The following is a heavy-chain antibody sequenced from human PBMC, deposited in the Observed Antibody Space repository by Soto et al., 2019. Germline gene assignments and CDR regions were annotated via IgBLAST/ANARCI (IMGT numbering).Heavy chain of an antibody. CDR3: ARLRLEHGLPANMDV. Sequence: PGESLKISCKGSGYSFTSYWIGWVRQMPGKGLEWMGIIYPGDSDTRYSPSFQGQVTISADKSISTAYLQWSSLKASDTAMYYCARLRLEHGLPANMDVWGQGTTVTVSS. J-gene: IGHJ6*02. V-gene: IGHV5-51*01. CDR2: IYPGDSDT. D-gene: IGHD1-1*01. CDR1: GYSFTSYW.